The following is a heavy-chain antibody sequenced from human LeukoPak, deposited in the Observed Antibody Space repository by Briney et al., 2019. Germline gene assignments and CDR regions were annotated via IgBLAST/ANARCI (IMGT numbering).Heavy chain of an antibody. Sequence: GGSLRLSCAASASTFSNDAIHWDRQAPGKGLEWVAVVSYDETNKYYADSVKGRFTISRDNSKNTVYLQMSSLRAEDTAMYYCARAFGCSGTSCHARWGYYYYAMDVWGQGTTVTVSS. D-gene: IGHD2-2*01. CDR2: VSYDETNK. CDR1: ASTFSNDA. V-gene: IGHV3-30-3*01. J-gene: IGHJ6*02. CDR3: ARAFGCSGTSCHARWGYYYYAMDV.